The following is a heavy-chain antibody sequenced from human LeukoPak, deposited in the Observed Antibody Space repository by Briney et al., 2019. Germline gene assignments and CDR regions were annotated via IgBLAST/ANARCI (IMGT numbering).Heavy chain of an antibody. D-gene: IGHD3-3*01. J-gene: IGHJ6*03. CDR3: ARGPETAIFGVVILYYYYMDV. CDR1: GYTFTGYY. V-gene: IGHV1-2*02. CDR2: INPNSGGT. Sequence: ASVTVSCKASGYTFTGYYMHWVRQAPGQRPEWMRWINPNSGGTNYAQKFQGRVTMTRNTSISTAYMELSSLRSEDTAVYSCARGPETAIFGVVILYYYYMDVWGKGTTVTVSS.